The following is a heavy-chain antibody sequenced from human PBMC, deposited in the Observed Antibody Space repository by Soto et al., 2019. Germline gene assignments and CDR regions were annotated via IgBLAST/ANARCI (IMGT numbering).Heavy chain of an antibody. V-gene: IGHV3-23*01. CDR2: ISGSCGST. CDR3: AKDPLITPTPVYCSGGSCYSDY. Sequence: VKLSSAAAGCTFSSYSMSWVRQAPGKGLDWVSAISGSCGSTYYADSVKGRFTISRDNSKNTLYLQMNSLRAEDTAVYYCAKDPLITPTPVYCSGGSCYSDYWAQGTVVTV. D-gene: IGHD2-15*01. J-gene: IGHJ4*02. CDR1: GCTFSSYS.